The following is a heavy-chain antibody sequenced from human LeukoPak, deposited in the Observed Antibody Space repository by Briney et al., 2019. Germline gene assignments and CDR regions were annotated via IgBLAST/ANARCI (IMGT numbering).Heavy chain of an antibody. CDR1: GGSISSYY. Sequence: SETLSLTCTVSGGSISSYYWSWIRQPPGRGLEWIGYIYYSGSTNYNPSLKSRVTISVDTSKNQFSLKLSSVTAADTAVYYCASSEYSSSSPDYWGQGTLVTVSS. CDR3: ASSEYSSSSPDY. CDR2: IYYSGST. J-gene: IGHJ4*02. D-gene: IGHD6-6*01. V-gene: IGHV4-59*01.